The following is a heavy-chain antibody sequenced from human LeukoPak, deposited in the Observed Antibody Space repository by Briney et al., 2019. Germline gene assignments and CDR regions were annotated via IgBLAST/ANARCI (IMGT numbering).Heavy chain of an antibody. CDR1: GGSFSGYY. Sequence: PSETLSLTCAVYGGSFSGYYWSWIRRPPGKGLEWIGEINHSGSTNYNPSLKSRVTISVDTSKNQFSLKLSSVTAADTAVYYCARHASVLRTGNFDYWSQGTLVTVSS. CDR2: INHSGST. CDR3: ARHASVLRTGNFDY. V-gene: IGHV4-34*01. J-gene: IGHJ4*02. D-gene: IGHD1-14*01.